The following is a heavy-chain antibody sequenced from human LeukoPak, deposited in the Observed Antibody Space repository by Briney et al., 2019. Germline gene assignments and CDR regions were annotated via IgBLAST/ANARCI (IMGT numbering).Heavy chain of an antibody. J-gene: IGHJ4*02. Sequence: PSETLSLTCTVSGGSISSGGYYWSWIRQPPGKGLEWIGYIYHSGSTYYNPSLKSRVTISVDRSKNQFSLKLSSVTAADTAVYYCARGLDLHAHTPIDYWGQGTLVTVSS. D-gene: IGHD3-9*01. CDR3: ARGLDLHAHTPIDY. V-gene: IGHV4-30-2*01. CDR1: GGSISSGGYY. CDR2: IYHSGST.